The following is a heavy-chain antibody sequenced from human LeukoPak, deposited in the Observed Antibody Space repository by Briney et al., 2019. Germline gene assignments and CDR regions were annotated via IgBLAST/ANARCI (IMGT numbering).Heavy chain of an antibody. V-gene: IGHV3-74*01. CDR2: INSDGSST. Sequence: GGSLRLSCAASGFTLSSYWMHWVRQAPGKGLVWVSRINSDGSSTSYADSVKGRFTISRDNAKNTLYLQMNSLRAEDTAVYYCARDIGSSGWYDYWGQGTLVTVSS. J-gene: IGHJ4*02. CDR1: GFTLSSYW. D-gene: IGHD6-19*01. CDR3: ARDIGSSGWYDY.